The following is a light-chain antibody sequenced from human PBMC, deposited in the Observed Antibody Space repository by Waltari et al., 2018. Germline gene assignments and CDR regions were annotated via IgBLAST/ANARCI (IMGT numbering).Light chain of an antibody. Sequence: QSALTQPASVSGSPGQSITISCTGTISDIGAYNYVSWYQQHPGQAPNLIIYDVSARPSGVSTLFSGSKSGNTASLTISGLQGEDEAVYHCSSYTSNSLFVFGTGTTLTVL. V-gene: IGLV2-14*01. J-gene: IGLJ1*01. CDR1: ISDIGAYNY. CDR3: SSYTSNSLFV. CDR2: DVS.